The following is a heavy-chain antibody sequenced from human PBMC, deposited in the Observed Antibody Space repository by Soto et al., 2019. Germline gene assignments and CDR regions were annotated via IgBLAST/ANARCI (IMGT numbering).Heavy chain of an antibody. D-gene: IGHD3-22*01. J-gene: IGHJ6*02. Sequence: GGSLRLSCASSGFTFVSYGMHWVRQAPGKGLEWVAVISYDGSNKYYADSVKGRFTISRDNSKSTLYLQMNSLRAEDTAVYYCANVPGGYYDSSGYYPYYYYGMDVWGQGTTVTVSS. CDR3: ANVPGGYYDSSGYYPYYYYGMDV. CDR2: ISYDGSNK. V-gene: IGHV3-30*18. CDR1: GFTFVSYG.